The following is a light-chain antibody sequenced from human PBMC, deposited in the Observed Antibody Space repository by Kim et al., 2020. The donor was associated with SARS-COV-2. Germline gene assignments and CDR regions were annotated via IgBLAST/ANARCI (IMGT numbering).Light chain of an antibody. Sequence: SPATLSVSPGERATLSCRASQSVSSNLAWYQQKPGQAPRLVIYGASTRATGIPARFSGSGSGTEFTLTISSLQSEDFAVYYCQQYNNWPPWTFGQGTKVDIK. CDR1: QSVSSN. CDR2: GAS. V-gene: IGKV3-15*01. CDR3: QQYNNWPPWT. J-gene: IGKJ1*01.